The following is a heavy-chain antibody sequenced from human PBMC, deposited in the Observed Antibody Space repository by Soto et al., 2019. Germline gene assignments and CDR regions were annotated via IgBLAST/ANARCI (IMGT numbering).Heavy chain of an antibody. V-gene: IGHV1-18*01. CDR1: GYTFTSYG. CDR2: ISAYNGNT. Sequence: ASVKVSCKASGYTFTSYGISWVRQAPGQGLEWMGWISAYNGNTNYAQKLQGRVTMTTDTSTSTAYMELRSLRSDDTAVYYCARVRLRYFDLGLTDAFDIWGQGTMVTVSS. J-gene: IGHJ3*02. D-gene: IGHD3-9*01. CDR3: ARVRLRYFDLGLTDAFDI.